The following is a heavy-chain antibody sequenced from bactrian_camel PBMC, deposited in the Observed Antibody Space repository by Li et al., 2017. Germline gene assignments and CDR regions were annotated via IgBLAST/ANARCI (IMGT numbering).Heavy chain of an antibody. J-gene: IGHJ6*01. CDR3: ATDRVYSGGYVVEVDFGY. CDR1: RYADVKC. Sequence: HVQLVESGGGSVQAGGSLRLSCAASRYADVKCMGWYRQAPGKEREGVATIGRDVSTSYAESVKGRFTISQDNAKNTLYLQMHNLKSEDTALYYCATDRVYSGGYVVEVDFGYWGQGTQVTVS. D-gene: IGHD2*01. V-gene: IGHV3S55*01. CDR2: IGRDVST.